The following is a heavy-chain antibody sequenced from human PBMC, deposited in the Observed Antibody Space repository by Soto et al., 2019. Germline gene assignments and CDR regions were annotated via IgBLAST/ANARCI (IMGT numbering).Heavy chain of an antibody. CDR1: GYTFTSYG. D-gene: IGHD6-6*01. J-gene: IGHJ6*02. Sequence: ASVKVSCKASGYTFTSYGISWVRQAPGQGLEWMGWISAYNGNTNYAQKLQGRVTMTTDTSTSTAYMELRSLISDDTAVYYCARDGVAARPPYYYYGMDAWGQGTTVTVSS. V-gene: IGHV1-18*04. CDR2: ISAYNGNT. CDR3: ARDGVAARPPYYYYGMDA.